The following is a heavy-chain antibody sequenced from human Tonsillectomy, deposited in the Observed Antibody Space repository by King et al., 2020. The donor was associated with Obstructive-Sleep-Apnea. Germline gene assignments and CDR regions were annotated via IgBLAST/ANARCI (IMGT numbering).Heavy chain of an antibody. J-gene: IGHJ2*01. CDR2: ISSSSSYI. Sequence: QLVQSGGGLVKPGWSLRLSCAASGFTFSSYSMIWVRQAPVKGLEWVSSISSSSSYIYYADSVKCRFTISRDNAKKSLYLQMNSLRAEDKAVYYCARKRKAGVLMVYDSWYFDLWGRGTLVTVSS. V-gene: IGHV3-21*01. CDR1: GFTFSSYS. D-gene: IGHD2-8*01. CDR3: ARKRKAGVLMVYDSWYFDL.